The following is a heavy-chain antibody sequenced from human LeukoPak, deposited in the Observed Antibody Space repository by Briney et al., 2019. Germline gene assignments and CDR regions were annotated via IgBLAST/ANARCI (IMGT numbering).Heavy chain of an antibody. D-gene: IGHD6-19*01. Sequence: PGGSLTLSCAASRFTFSSYAMSWVRQAPGQGLEWFSAISGSGGSTYYADSVKGRFTISRDNSKNTLYLQMNSLRAEDTAVYYCAKDQVRVAGTGKKYNYYKDVWGKGTTVTVAS. J-gene: IGHJ6*03. CDR2: ISGSGGST. CDR1: RFTFSSYA. V-gene: IGHV3-23*01. CDR3: AKDQVRVAGTGKKYNYYKDV.